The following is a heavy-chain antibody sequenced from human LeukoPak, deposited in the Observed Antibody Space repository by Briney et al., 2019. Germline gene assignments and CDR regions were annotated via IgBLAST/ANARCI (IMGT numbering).Heavy chain of an antibody. CDR3: GGMVLWFGPRSDY. D-gene: IGHD3-10*01. CDR2: TSAYNGNT. V-gene: IGHV1-18*01. Sequence: ASVKVSCKASGYTFTSYGISWVRQAPGQGLEWMGWTSAYNGNTNYAQNLQGRVTMTTDTSTSTAYMEVRSLRSYGKAPFLCGGMVLWFGPRSDYWGKGPLVTVS. CDR1: GYTFTSYG. J-gene: IGHJ4*02.